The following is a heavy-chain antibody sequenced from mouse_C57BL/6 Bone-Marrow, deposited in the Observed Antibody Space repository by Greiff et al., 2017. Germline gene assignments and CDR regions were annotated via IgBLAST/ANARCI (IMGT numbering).Heavy chain of an antibody. CDR3: ARGPLTGTLDY. J-gene: IGHJ2*01. V-gene: IGHV3-6*01. Sequence: LVESGPGLVKPSQSLSLTCSVTGYSITSGYYWNWIRQFPGNKLEWMGYISYDGSNNYNPSLKNRISITRDTSKNQFFLKLNSVTTEDTATYYCARGPLTGTLDYWGQGTTLTVSS. CDR1: GYSITSGYY. D-gene: IGHD4-1*01. CDR2: ISYDGSN.